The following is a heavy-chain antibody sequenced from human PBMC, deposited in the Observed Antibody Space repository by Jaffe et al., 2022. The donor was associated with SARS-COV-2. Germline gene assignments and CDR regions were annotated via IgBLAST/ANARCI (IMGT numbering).Heavy chain of an antibody. Sequence: QVQLVQSGAEVKKPGASVKVSCKASGYTFTGYYMHWVRQAPGQGLEWMGRINPNSGGTNYAQKFQGRVTMTRDTSISTAYMELSRLRSDDTAVYYCARDAEHYDSSGYYYFDYWGQGTLVTVSS. V-gene: IGHV1-2*06. CDR2: INPNSGGT. CDR3: ARDAEHYDSSGYYYFDY. J-gene: IGHJ4*02. D-gene: IGHD3-22*01. CDR1: GYTFTGYY.